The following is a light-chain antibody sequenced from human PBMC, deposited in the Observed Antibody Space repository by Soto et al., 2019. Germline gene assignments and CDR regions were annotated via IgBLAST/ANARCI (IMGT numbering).Light chain of an antibody. CDR2: GAS. CDR1: QSVNSRY. Sequence: ETVLTQSPGTLSLSPGERATLSCRASQSVNSRYLAWYQQKPGQAPRLLIYGASSRVTGIPDRFSGSGSGTDFTLTISRLEPEDFAVYYCQQYGSSRGTFGPGTKVEVK. J-gene: IGKJ1*01. CDR3: QQYGSSRGT. V-gene: IGKV3-20*01.